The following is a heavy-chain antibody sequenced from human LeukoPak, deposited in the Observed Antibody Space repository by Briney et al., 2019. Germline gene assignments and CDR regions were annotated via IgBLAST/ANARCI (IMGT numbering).Heavy chain of an antibody. CDR2: ISAYNGNT. V-gene: IGHV1-18*01. J-gene: IGHJ4*02. D-gene: IGHD3-10*01. CDR3: ARVWGAMVRGNHGDY. Sequence: GASVKVSCKASGYTFTSYGISWVRQAPGQGLEWMGWISAYNGNTNYAQKLQGRVTMTTDTSTSTAYMELRSPRSDDTAVYYCARVWGAMVRGNHGDYWGQGTLVTVSS. CDR1: GYTFTSYG.